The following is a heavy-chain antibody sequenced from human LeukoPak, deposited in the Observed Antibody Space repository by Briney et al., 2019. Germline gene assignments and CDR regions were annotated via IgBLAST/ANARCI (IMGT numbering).Heavy chain of an antibody. D-gene: IGHD6-6*01. CDR3: ARGHSSSFDPHYYYMDV. CDR2: INPSGGST. CDR1: GYTFTSYY. J-gene: IGHJ6*03. Sequence: RASVKVSCKASGYTFTSYYMHWVRQAPGQGLEWMGIINPSGGSTSYAQKFQGRVTTTRDMSTSTVYMELSSLRSEDTAVYYCARGHSSSFDPHYYYMDVWGKGTTVTVSS. V-gene: IGHV1-46*01.